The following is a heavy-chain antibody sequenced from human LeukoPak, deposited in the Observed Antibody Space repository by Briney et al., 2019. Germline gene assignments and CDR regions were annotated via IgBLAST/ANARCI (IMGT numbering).Heavy chain of an antibody. Sequence: GGSLRLSCAASGFTVSSNYMSWVRQAPGKGLEWVSVIYSGGSTYYADSVKGRFTISRDNSKNTLYLQMNSLRAEDTAVYYCARDWRGSSGWYFDYWGQGTLVTVSS. CDR2: IYSGGST. CDR1: GFTVSSNY. V-gene: IGHV3-66*01. J-gene: IGHJ4*02. CDR3: ARDWRGSSGWYFDY. D-gene: IGHD6-19*01.